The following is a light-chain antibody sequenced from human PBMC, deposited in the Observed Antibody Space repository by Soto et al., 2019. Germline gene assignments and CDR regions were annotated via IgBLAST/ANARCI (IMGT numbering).Light chain of an antibody. J-gene: IGKJ1*01. CDR3: QQYSYSPLT. Sequence: NRSLSRREGAGRSCRASQRFSSYLAWYQQKPGQAPRLLIYDASSRATGIPARVSARGSRPACTITLTSLQSEAFAAYFCQQYSYSPLTFGPGTKVDIK. CDR1: QRFSSY. V-gene: IGKV3-11*01. CDR2: DAS.